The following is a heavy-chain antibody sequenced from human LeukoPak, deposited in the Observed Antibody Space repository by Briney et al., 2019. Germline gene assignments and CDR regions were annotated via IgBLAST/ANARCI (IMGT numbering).Heavy chain of an antibody. D-gene: IGHD3-3*01. CDR2: IYSGGST. CDR1: GFTFSDHY. Sequence: GGSLRLSCAASGFTFSDHYMSWVRQAPGKGLEWVSVIYSGGSTYYADSVKGRFTISRDNSKNTLYLQMNSLRAEDTAVYYCARADFWSGYYTFDYWGQGTLVTVSS. CDR3: ARADFWSGYYTFDY. V-gene: IGHV3-66*01. J-gene: IGHJ4*02.